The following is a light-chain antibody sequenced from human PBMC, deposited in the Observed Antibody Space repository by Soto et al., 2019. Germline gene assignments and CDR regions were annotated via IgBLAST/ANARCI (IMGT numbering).Light chain of an antibody. Sequence: AIQMTQSPSSLSASVGDRATITCRASQGIRNELGWYQQRPGKAPKLLIYAASTLESGVPSRFSASGSGTDFTLTISSLRPEDFATYYCLQDSKYPRTFGQGTKVEIK. V-gene: IGKV1-6*01. CDR3: LQDSKYPRT. CDR1: QGIRNE. CDR2: AAS. J-gene: IGKJ1*01.